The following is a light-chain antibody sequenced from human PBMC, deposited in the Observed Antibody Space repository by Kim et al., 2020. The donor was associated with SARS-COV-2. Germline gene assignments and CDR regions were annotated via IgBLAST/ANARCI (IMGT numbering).Light chain of an antibody. CDR3: QQTYISPGT. Sequence: ASVGDRVPITCRASQRISNFLSWYQQKSERAPKLLIYAASSLQSGVPSRFSGSGSGTDFTLTISSLQPEDFATYYCQQTYISPGTFGPGTKVDIK. CDR2: AAS. J-gene: IGKJ3*01. V-gene: IGKV1-39*01. CDR1: QRISNF.